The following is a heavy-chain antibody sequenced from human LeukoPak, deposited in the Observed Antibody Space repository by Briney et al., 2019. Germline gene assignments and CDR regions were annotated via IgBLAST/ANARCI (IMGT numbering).Heavy chain of an antibody. CDR2: TSHDGNKK. V-gene: IGHV3-30*04. D-gene: IGHD1-26*01. J-gene: IGHJ4*02. CDR3: ARVGSGTYYVTDY. Sequence: GRSLRLSCAASGFTLSSNAMHWVRQAPGNGLGWVAVTSHDGNKKYHADSVKGPFTISRDTSKKTLYLQMNSVRADYTGVYYCARVGSGTYYVTDYEGQGTLITVSA. CDR1: GFTLSSNA.